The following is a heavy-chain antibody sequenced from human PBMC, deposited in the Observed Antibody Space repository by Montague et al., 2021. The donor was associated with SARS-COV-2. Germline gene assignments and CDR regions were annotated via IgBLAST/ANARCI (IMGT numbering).Heavy chain of an antibody. Sequence: SETLSLTCTVSGGSISSSRYYWGWIRHPPGKGLEWIGSIYYSGSTYYNPSLKSRVTISVDTSKNQFSLKLSSVTAADTAVYYCARHMGQVYGGNTNVPTFGYWGQGTLVTVSS. D-gene: IGHD4-23*01. CDR2: IYYSGST. J-gene: IGHJ4*02. CDR1: GGSISSSRYY. CDR3: ARHMGQVYGGNTNVPTFGY. V-gene: IGHV4-39*01.